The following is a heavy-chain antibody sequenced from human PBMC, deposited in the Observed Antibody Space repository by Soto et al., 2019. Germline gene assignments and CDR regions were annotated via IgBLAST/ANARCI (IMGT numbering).Heavy chain of an antibody. V-gene: IGHV3-11*01. CDR1: GFIFSYHS. CDR3: ARGWRSPTY. J-gene: IGHJ4*02. D-gene: IGHD3-22*01. CDR2: ISKSGDSI. Sequence: PGGSLRLSCVVSGFIFSYHSMSWIRQAPGKGLEWVSYISKSGDSIYYADSVKGRFIISRDIAKKSLYLQMNSLRAEDTAVYYCARGWRSPTYWGQGTLVTVSS.